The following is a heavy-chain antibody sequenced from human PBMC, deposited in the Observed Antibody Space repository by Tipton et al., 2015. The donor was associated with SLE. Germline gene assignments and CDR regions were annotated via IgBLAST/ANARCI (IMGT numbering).Heavy chain of an antibody. J-gene: IGHJ3*02. Sequence: LRLSCTVSGGSISSYYWSWIRQPPGKGLEWIGYIYYSGSTNYNPSLKSRVTISVDTSKNQSSLKLSSVTAADTAVYYCASVPGYYDSSGTDAFDIWGQGTMVTVSS. V-gene: IGHV4-59*01. CDR1: GGSISSYY. CDR2: IYYSGST. D-gene: IGHD3-22*01. CDR3: ASVPGYYDSSGTDAFDI.